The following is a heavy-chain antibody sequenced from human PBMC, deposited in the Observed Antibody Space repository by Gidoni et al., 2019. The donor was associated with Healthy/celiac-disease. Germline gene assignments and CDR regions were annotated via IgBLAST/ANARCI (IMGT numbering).Heavy chain of an antibody. CDR2: ISAYNGNT. D-gene: IGHD5-12*01. CDR3: ARDGFRDGVATIYGYYYYGMDV. CDR1: GYTFTSYG. Sequence: QVQLVQSGAEVKKPGASVKVSCKASGYTFTSYGISWVRQAPGQGLEWMGWISAYNGNTNYAQKLQGRVTMTTDTSTSTAYMELRSLRSDDTAVYYCARDGFRDGVATIYGYYYYGMDVWGQGTTVTVSS. J-gene: IGHJ6*02. V-gene: IGHV1-18*01.